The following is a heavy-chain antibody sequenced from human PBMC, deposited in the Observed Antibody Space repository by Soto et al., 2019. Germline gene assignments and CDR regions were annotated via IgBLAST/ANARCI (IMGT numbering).Heavy chain of an antibody. D-gene: IGHD3-9*01. CDR1: GGSISSGGYY. J-gene: IGHJ4*02. Sequence: QVQLQDSGPGLVKPSQTLSLTCTVSGGSISSGGYYWSCIRQHPGKGLEWIGYIYYSGSTYYNPSLKSRVTISVDTSKNQFSLKLSSVTAADTAVYYCARATSRGELRYFDWLYYFDYWGQGTLVTVSS. V-gene: IGHV4-31*03. CDR2: IYYSGST. CDR3: ARATSRGELRYFDWLYYFDY.